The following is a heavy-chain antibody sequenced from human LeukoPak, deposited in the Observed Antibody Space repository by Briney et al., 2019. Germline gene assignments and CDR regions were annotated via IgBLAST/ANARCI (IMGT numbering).Heavy chain of an antibody. CDR3: ARVSPPHTLNLYYYDSSGYFRGPVTFDY. V-gene: IGHV1-18*01. J-gene: IGHJ4*02. CDR1: GYTFTSYG. D-gene: IGHD3-22*01. Sequence: ASVKVSCKASGYTFTSYGISWVRQAPGQGLEWMGWISAYNGNTKYAQKLQGRVTMTTDTSTSTAYMELRSLRSDDTAVYYCARVSPPHTLNLYYYDSSGYFRGPVTFDYWGQGTLVTVSS. CDR2: ISAYNGNT.